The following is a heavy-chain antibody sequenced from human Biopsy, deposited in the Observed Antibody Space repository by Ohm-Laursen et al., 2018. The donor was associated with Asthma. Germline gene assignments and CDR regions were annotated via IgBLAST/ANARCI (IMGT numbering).Heavy chain of an antibody. CDR3: ARTYYDFLTGQVNDAFAM. V-gene: IGHV4-39*01. CDR2: ISYTGSA. CDR1: GGSMSSSSYY. Sequence: GTLSLTCTVSGGSMSSSSYYWGWIRQPPGKGLEWMGSISYTGSAYHNPSLKSRVTISVDTSKNQFSLQLSSVTAADTAVYYCARTYYDFLTGQVNDAFAMWGQGTMVTVSS. J-gene: IGHJ3*02. D-gene: IGHD3-9*01.